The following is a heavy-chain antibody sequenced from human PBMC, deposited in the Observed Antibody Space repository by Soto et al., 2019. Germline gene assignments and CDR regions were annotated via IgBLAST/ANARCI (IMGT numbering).Heavy chain of an antibody. CDR2: MNAGSGNT. Sequence: QVRLEQSGADVKTPAASVKVSCQASGYTFNIYAIHWVRQAPGQRPEWMGWMNAGSGNTEYSPKFHGRVTMTRDRYARAAYVELSGLTSEDSAVYYGASGCSYCGGVTGREAFDVGGQGNMVTVS. CDR3: ASGCSYCGGVTGREAFDV. D-gene: IGHD2-21*01. CDR1: GYTFNIYA. V-gene: IGHV1-3*01. J-gene: IGHJ3*01.